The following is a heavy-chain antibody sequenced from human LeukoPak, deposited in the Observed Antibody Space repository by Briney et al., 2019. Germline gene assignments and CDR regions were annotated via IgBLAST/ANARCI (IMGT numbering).Heavy chain of an antibody. Sequence: GGSLRLSCVASGFTFRNYYMHWVRQVPGKGLVWVSRISGDGSSIFYADSVKGRFTISGDNAKNSLYVQMNSLRADDSAVYYCARESPYYYDSPDAFDIWGQGTMVTVSS. J-gene: IGHJ3*02. CDR3: ARESPYYYDSPDAFDI. V-gene: IGHV3-74*01. D-gene: IGHD3-22*01. CDR2: ISGDGSSI. CDR1: GFTFRNYY.